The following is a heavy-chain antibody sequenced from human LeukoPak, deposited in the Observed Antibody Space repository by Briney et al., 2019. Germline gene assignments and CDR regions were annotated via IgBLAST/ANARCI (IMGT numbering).Heavy chain of an antibody. J-gene: IGHJ4*02. CDR1: GYTFTTYG. V-gene: IGHV1-18*01. CDR3: ARDQPRRGPGNHDY. Sequence: APVMVSCKASGYTFTTYGINWVRQAPGQGLEWMGWISTYDGNTNYAQKLRGRVTMVRDISTSTVYMELRSLRSDDTAVYYCARDQPRRGPGNHDYWGQGTLVTVSS. D-gene: IGHD1-26*01. CDR2: ISTYDGNT.